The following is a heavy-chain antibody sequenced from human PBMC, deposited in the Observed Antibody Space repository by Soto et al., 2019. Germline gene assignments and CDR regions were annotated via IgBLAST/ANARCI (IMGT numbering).Heavy chain of an antibody. CDR3: ERDLVPEQYQPLFEAFDI. CDR2: IIPILGIA. J-gene: IGHJ3*02. V-gene: IGHV1-69*08. Sequence: QVQLVQSGAEVKKPGSSVKVSCKASGDTFSSYTISWVRQAPGQGLEWMGRIIPILGIANYAQKFQGRVTITADKYTSTDYMELGSLRSEDTGVYYCERDLVPEQYQPLFEAFDIWGQGTMVTVSS. CDR1: GDTFSSYT. D-gene: IGHD2-2*01.